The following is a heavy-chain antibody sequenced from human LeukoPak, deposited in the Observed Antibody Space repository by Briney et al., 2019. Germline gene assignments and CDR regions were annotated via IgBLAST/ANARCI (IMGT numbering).Heavy chain of an antibody. CDR2: INSDGSDI. Sequence: GGSLRLSCAASGFTFSSYWMHWVRQAPGKGLVWVSRINSDGSDISYADSVKGRFTISRDNAKNTLYLQMNSLRAEDTAVYYCASSRGSGGPFDFWGQGTLVTVSS. J-gene: IGHJ4*02. CDR1: GFTFSSYW. V-gene: IGHV3-74*01. D-gene: IGHD3-10*01. CDR3: ASSRGSGGPFDF.